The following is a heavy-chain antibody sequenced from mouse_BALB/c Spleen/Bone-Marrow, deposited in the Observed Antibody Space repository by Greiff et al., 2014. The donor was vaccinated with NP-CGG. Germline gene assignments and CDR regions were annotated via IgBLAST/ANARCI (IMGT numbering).Heavy chain of an antibody. J-gene: IGHJ4*01. CDR2: ILPGSGSN. V-gene: IGHV1-9*01. CDR3: ATARATSYYGMDY. Sequence: QVQLQQPGAELMKPGASVKISCKATGYTFSSYWIEWVKQRPGHGLEWIGEILPGSGSNKYNEKFKGKATFTADTSSNTAYMQLSSLTSEDSAVYYCATARATSYYGMDYWGQGTSVTASS. D-gene: IGHD3-1*01. CDR1: GYTFSSYW.